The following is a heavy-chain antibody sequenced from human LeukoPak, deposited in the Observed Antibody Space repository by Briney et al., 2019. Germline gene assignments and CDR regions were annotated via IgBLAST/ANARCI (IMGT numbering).Heavy chain of an antibody. CDR2: ISYDGGNK. V-gene: IGHV3-30*18. Sequence: GGSLRLSCVVSGFTFSSYGMHWVRQAPGKGLEWVAVISYDGGNKYYADSVKGRFTISRDNSKNTLYLQMNSLRAEDTAVYYCAKDTGPDRALELFDIWGQGTMVTVSS. J-gene: IGHJ3*02. CDR1: GFTFSSYG. CDR3: AKDTGPDRALELFDI. D-gene: IGHD1-26*01.